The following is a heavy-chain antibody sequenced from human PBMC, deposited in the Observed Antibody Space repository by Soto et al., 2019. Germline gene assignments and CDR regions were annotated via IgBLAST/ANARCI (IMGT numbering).Heavy chain of an antibody. J-gene: IGHJ4*02. CDR3: ARAPRNWGFDF. D-gene: IGHD7-27*01. CDR1: GYTFTNYD. V-gene: IGHV1-8*01. Sequence: QVQLVQSGAAVKKPGASVKVSCKASGYTFTNYDINWVRQTTGQGLEWLGWMNPNSGDTGYAQKFQGRVTMTRNTAISTAYMELSSLRFEDTAIYSCARAPRNWGFDFWGQGTLVTVSS. CDR2: MNPNSGDT.